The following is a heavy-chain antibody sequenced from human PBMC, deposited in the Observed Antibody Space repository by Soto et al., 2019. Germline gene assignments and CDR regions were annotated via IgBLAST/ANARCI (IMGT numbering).Heavy chain of an antibody. J-gene: IGHJ4*02. CDR1: GYTFTSYG. V-gene: IGHV1-18*01. D-gene: IGHD3-3*01. Sequence: GASVKVSCKASGYTFTSYGISWVRQAPGQGLEWMGWISAYNGNTNYAQKLQGRVTMTTDTSTSTAYMELRSLRSDDTAVYYCARDPGLRYYDFWSGYYYYFDYWGQGTLVTVSS. CDR2: ISAYNGNT. CDR3: ARDPGLRYYDFWSGYYYYFDY.